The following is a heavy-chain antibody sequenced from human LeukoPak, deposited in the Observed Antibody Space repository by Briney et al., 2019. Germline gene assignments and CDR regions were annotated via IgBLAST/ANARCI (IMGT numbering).Heavy chain of an antibody. CDR2: IYYSGST. V-gene: IGHV4-39*01. CDR1: GGSISSSSYY. D-gene: IGHD4-17*01. CDR3: ARHQTTVTSNVDY. Sequence: SETLSLTCTVSGGSISSSSYYWGWIRQPPGKGLEWIGSIYYSGSTYYNPSLKSRVTISVDTSKNQFSLKLSSVTAADTAVYYCARHQTTVTSNVDYWGQGTLVTVS. J-gene: IGHJ4*02.